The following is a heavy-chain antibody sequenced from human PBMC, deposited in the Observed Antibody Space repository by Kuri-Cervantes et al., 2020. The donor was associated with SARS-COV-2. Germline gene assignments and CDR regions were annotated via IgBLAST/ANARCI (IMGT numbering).Heavy chain of an antibody. CDR1: GGSLSGYY. CDR3: ARHQMGSITIFGVVTQNYYFAY. Sequence: SETLSLTCAVYGGSLSGYYWSWIRQPPGKGLEWIGEINHSGSTNYNPSLKSRVTISVDTSKNQFSLKLSSVTAADTAVYYCARHQMGSITIFGVVTQNYYFAYWGKGTLVTVSS. CDR2: INHSGST. J-gene: IGHJ4*02. D-gene: IGHD3-3*01. V-gene: IGHV4-34*01.